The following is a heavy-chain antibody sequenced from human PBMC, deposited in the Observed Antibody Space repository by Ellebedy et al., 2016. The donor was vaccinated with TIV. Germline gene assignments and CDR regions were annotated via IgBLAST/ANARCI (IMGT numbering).Heavy chain of an antibody. J-gene: IGHJ4*02. CDR2: IKQDGSEK. Sequence: GGSLRLSCAASGFTFRSYWMGWVRQAPGKGLEWVANIKQDGSEKQYVDSVKGRFTISRDNANKSLYLQMNSLRGEDTAIYYCARDSSGCSDFWGQGTLVTVSS. CDR1: GFTFRSYW. CDR3: ARDSSGCSDF. V-gene: IGHV3-7*03. D-gene: IGHD3-22*01.